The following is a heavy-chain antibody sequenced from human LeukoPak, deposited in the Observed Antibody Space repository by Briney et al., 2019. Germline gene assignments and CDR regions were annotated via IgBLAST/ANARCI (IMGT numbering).Heavy chain of an antibody. CDR1: GFTFSSYW. D-gene: IGHD6-13*01. V-gene: IGHV3-7*01. J-gene: IGHJ4*02. Sequence: GGSLRLSCAASGFTFSSYWMTWVRQAPGKGLEWVANIKQDGSEKYYVDSAKGRFTISRDNAKNSLYLQMNSLRAEDTAVYYCARGGLRIAAAVWGQGTLVTVSS. CDR3: ARGGLRIAAAV. CDR2: IKQDGSEK.